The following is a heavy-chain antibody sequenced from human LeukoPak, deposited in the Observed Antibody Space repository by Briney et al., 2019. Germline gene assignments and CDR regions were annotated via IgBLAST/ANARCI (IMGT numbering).Heavy chain of an antibody. CDR1: GYTFTSYD. V-gene: IGHV1-8*01. Sequence: ASVKVSCKASGYTFTSYDINWVRQATGQGLEWVGWMNPNSGNTCYAQKFQGRVTMTRNTSISTAYMELSSLRSEDTAVYYCARDGSWDYIWGSYRYPASHFDYWGQGTLVTVSS. D-gene: IGHD3-16*02. CDR2: MNPNSGNT. J-gene: IGHJ4*02. CDR3: ARDGSWDYIWGSYRYPASHFDY.